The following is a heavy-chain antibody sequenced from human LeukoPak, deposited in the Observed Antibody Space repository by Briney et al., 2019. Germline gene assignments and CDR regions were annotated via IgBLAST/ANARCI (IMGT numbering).Heavy chain of an antibody. D-gene: IGHD1-1*01. CDR2: IHYSGST. CDR3: ARQRWGTYGAYADFDD. V-gene: IGHV4-59*08. Sequence: PSETLSLTCTVSGGSISSYYWSWIREPPGKGLEWIGYIHYSGSTKYNPSLKSRASTSVDTSKNQFSLKLSSVTAADTAVYYCARQRWGTYGAYADFDDWGQGTLVTVSS. CDR1: GGSISSYY. J-gene: IGHJ4*02.